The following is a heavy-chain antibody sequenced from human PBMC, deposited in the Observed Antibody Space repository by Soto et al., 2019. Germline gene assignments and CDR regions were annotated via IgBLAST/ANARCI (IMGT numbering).Heavy chain of an antibody. Sequence: EVQLLDSGGGLVQPGGSLRLSCAASGFTFSSYAMSWVRQAPGKGLEWVSSISVSGGSTYSTYYADSVRGRLTISRDDSRNTMYLQMSSLRVEDTAIYYCAKNYYFDSWGQGTLVTVSS. V-gene: IGHV3-23*01. CDR2: ISVSGGSTYST. J-gene: IGHJ4*02. CDR1: GFTFSSYA. CDR3: AKNYYFDS.